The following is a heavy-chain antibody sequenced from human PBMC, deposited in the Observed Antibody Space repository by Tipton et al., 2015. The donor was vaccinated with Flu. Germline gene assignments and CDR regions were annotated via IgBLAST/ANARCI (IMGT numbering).Heavy chain of an antibody. CDR3: TTDSSGFDAFDI. V-gene: IGHV3-15*01. D-gene: IGHD3-22*01. CDR1: GFTFSNAW. J-gene: IGHJ3*02. CDR2: IKSKTDGGTT. Sequence: AVSGFTFSNAWMSWVRQAPGKGLEWVGRIKSKTDGGTTDYAAPVKGRFTISRDDSKNTLYPQMNSLKTEDTAVYYCTTDSSGFDAFDIWGQGTVVTVSS.